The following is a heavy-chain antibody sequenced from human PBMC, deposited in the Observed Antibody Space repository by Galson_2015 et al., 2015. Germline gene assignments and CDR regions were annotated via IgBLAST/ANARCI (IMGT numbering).Heavy chain of an antibody. CDR3: AREPYCSGGSCYSGGMDV. CDR1: GFTFSSYS. Sequence: SLRLSCAASGFTFSSYSMNWVRQAPGKGLEWVSYISSSSSTIYYADSVKGRFTISRDNAKNSLYLQMSSLRDEDTAVYYCAREPYCSGGSCYSGGMDVWGQGTTVTVSS. D-gene: IGHD2-15*01. CDR2: ISSSSSTI. J-gene: IGHJ6*02. V-gene: IGHV3-48*02.